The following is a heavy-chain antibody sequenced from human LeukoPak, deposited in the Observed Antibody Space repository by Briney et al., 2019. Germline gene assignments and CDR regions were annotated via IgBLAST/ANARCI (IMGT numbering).Heavy chain of an antibody. CDR1: GGSISSYY. Sequence: PSETLCLTCTVSGGSISSYYWSWIRQPPGKGLEWIGHIYYSGSTNYNPSLKSRVTISVDTSKNQFSLKLSSVTAADTAVYYCARDVGATSSSYWYFDLWGRGTLVTVSS. CDR2: IYYSGST. D-gene: IGHD1-26*01. J-gene: IGHJ2*01. V-gene: IGHV4-59*01. CDR3: ARDVGATSSSYWYFDL.